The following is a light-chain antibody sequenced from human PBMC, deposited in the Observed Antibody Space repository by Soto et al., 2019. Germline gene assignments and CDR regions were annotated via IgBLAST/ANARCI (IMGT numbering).Light chain of an antibody. CDR3: QEYINNLALP. CDR2: GAS. J-gene: IGKJ4*01. V-gene: IGKV3-15*01. CDR1: QSVSSN. Sequence: EIVMTQSPATLSVSAGERATLSCRASQSVSSNLAWYQQKPGQAPRLLIYGASTRATGIPARFSGSGSGTEFTLPINRLQSEDFAVYYWQEYINNLALPFRGGTKVEIK.